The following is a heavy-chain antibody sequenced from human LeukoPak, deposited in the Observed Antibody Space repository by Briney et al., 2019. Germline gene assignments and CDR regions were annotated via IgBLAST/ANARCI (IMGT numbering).Heavy chain of an antibody. D-gene: IGHD5-24*01. CDR2: IKSKIDGGTT. J-gene: IGHJ6*03. Sequence: PGGSLRLSCAASGFIFSNAWMSWVRQAPGKGLEWVGRIKSKIDGGTTDYAAPVKGRFTISRDDSKNTLYLQMNSLKTEDTAVYYCTTAGMATTLYYYYYYMDVWGKGTTVTVSS. CDR1: GFIFSNAW. CDR3: TTAGMATTLYYYYYYMDV. V-gene: IGHV3-15*01.